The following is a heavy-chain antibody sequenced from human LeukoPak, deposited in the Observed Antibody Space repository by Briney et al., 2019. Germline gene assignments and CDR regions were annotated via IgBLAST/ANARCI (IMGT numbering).Heavy chain of an antibody. V-gene: IGHV1-2*02. J-gene: IGHJ4*02. D-gene: IGHD1-1*01. CDR1: GYTFTGYY. CDR3: ARGGVTYNWNDVFGV. CDR2: INPNSGAT. Sequence: ASVKVSCKASGYTFTGYYIRWVRQAPGQGLEWMGWINPNSGATNYAQKFQGRVTMTRDTSISTAYVEVSRLRSDDRAVYYCARGGVTYNWNDVFGVWGQGTLVTVSS.